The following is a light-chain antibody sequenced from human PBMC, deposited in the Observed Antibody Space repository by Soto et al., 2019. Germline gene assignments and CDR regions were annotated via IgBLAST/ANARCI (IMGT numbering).Light chain of an antibody. J-gene: IGLJ1*01. V-gene: IGLV2-14*01. CDR2: DVS. CDR1: STDVGGYNY. Sequence: QSALTQPSSVSESPGQAITIYCTGTSTDVGGYNYVSWYEQHPAKAPKLMIYDVSNHHSGVSNRFSGSKSGNTASLTISRPQAEDKADYYCSSYTSSSTYVFGTGTKLTVL. CDR3: SSYTSSSTYV.